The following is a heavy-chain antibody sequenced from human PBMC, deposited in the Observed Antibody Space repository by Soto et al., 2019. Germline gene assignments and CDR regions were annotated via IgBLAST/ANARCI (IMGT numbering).Heavy chain of an antibody. Sequence: ESGGGVVQPGRSLRLSCAASGFTFSSYAMHWVRQAPGKGLEWVAVISYDGSNKYYADSVKGRFTISRDNSKNTLYLQMNSLRAEDTAVYYCARAPRVGAVDYWGQGTLVTVSS. CDR1: GFTFSSYA. CDR2: ISYDGSNK. CDR3: ARAPRVGAVDY. D-gene: IGHD1-26*01. J-gene: IGHJ4*02. V-gene: IGHV3-30-3*01.